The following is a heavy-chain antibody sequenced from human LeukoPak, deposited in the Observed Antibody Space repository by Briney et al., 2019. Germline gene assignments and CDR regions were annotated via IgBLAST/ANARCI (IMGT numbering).Heavy chain of an antibody. CDR3: ATRGGRGYSYGPLDY. J-gene: IGHJ4*02. V-gene: IGHV3-30*03. Sequence: PGRSLRLSCAASGFTFSSYGMHWVRQAPGKGLEWVAVISYDGSNKYYADSVKGRFTISRDNSRNTLYLQMNSLRAEDTAVYYCATRGGRGYSYGPLDYWGQGTLVTVSS. CDR2: ISYDGSNK. CDR1: GFTFSSYG. D-gene: IGHD5-18*01.